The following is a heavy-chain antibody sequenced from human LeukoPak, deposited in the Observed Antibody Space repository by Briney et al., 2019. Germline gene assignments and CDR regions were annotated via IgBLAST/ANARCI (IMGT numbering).Heavy chain of an antibody. V-gene: IGHV3-15*01. Sequence: PGGSLRLSCVASGCTFSNAWMSWVRQAPGKGLEWVGRIKSKTDGGTTDYPAPAKGRFTISRDDSKNTLFLQMDSLKTEDTAVYYCITDPMDAWGQGTTVTVCS. CDR2: IKSKTDGGTT. CDR3: ITDPMDA. CDR1: GCTFSNAW. J-gene: IGHJ6*02.